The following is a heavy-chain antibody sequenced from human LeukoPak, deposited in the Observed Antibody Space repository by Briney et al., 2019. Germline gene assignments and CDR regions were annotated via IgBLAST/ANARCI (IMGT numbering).Heavy chain of an antibody. Sequence: ASVKVSCKASGYTFTSYAMNWVRQAPGQGLEWMGWINTNTGNPTYAQGFTGRFVFSLDTSVSTAYLQISSLKAEDTAVYYCARDLMVRGVIYGMDVWGQGTTVTVSS. D-gene: IGHD3-10*01. J-gene: IGHJ6*02. CDR2: INTNTGNP. CDR1: GYTFTSYA. V-gene: IGHV7-4-1*02. CDR3: ARDLMVRGVIYGMDV.